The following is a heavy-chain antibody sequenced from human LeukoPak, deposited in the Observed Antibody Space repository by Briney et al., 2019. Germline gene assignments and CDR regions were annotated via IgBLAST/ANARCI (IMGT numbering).Heavy chain of an antibody. Sequence: GGSLRLSCAASGFTFNSYAMNWVRQAPGKGLEWVSAISGRGGSTYSADYVKGRSTFSRDNSKNMLYLQMNSLRAEDTAVYYCAKSMAGYCDSTIDNWGQGTLVTVSS. CDR1: GFTFNSYA. D-gene: IGHD2-2*01. J-gene: IGHJ4*02. CDR2: ISGRGGST. CDR3: AKSMAGYCDSTIDN. V-gene: IGHV3-23*01.